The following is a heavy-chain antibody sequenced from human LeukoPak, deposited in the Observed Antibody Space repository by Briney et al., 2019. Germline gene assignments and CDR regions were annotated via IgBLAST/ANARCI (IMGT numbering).Heavy chain of an antibody. D-gene: IGHD6-6*01. CDR3: AGRSSPYSTSARFDY. J-gene: IGHJ4*02. CDR1: EFTVSNYY. V-gene: IGHV3-66*01. Sequence: GGSLRLSCAASEFTVSNYYMSWVRQAPGKGLEWVSVIYSGGSTYYADSVKGRFTISRDNSKNTLYLQMNSLRAEDTAVYYCAGRSSPYSTSARFDYWGQGTLVTVSS. CDR2: IYSGGST.